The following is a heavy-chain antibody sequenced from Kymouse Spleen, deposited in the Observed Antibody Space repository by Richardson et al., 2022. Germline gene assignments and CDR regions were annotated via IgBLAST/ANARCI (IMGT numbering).Heavy chain of an antibody. CDR1: GYTFTSYA. J-gene: IGHJ6*02. V-gene: IGHV7-4-1*01. Sequence: QVQLVQSGSELKKPGASVKVSCKASGYTFTSYAMNWVRQAPGQGLEWMGWINTNTGNPTYAQGFTGRFVFSLDTSVSTAYLQICSLKAEDTAVYYCARERRITIFGVVIHYYYYGMDVWGQGTTVTVSS. D-gene: IGHD3-3*01. CDR3: ARERRITIFGVVIHYYYYGMDV. CDR2: INTNTGNP.